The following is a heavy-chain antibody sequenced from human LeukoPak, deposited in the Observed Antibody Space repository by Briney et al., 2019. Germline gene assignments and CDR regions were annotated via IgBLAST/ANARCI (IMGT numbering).Heavy chain of an antibody. CDR1: GFTFTTYT. CDR3: ARVVNCDFWSGYYMDYYYYYMDV. Sequence: GGSLRLSCAASGFTFTTYTMNWVRQAPGKGLEWVSSISSSSNYIYYADSVKGRFTISRDNTKNSLYLQMNSLRAEDTAVYYCARVVNCDFWSGYYMDYYYYYMDVWGKGTTVTVSS. J-gene: IGHJ6*03. D-gene: IGHD3-3*01. CDR2: ISSSSNYI. V-gene: IGHV3-21*04.